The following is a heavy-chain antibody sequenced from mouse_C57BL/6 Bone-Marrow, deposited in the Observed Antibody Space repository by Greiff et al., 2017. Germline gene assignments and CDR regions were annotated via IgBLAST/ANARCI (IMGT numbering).Heavy chain of an antibody. V-gene: IGHV5-17*01. J-gene: IGHJ4*01. Sequence: EVKLMESGGGLVKPGGSLKLSCAASGFTFSDYGMHWVRQAPEKGLEWVAYISSGSSTIYYADTVKGRFTISRDNAKNTLFLQMTSLRSEDTAMYYGARRKDYYAMDYWGQGTSVTVSA. CDR2: ISSGSSTI. CDR1: GFTFSDYG. CDR3: ARRKDYYAMDY.